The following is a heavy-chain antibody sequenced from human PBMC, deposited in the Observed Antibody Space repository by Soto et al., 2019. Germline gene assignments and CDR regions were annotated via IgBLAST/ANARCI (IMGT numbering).Heavy chain of an antibody. D-gene: IGHD6-13*01. CDR2: ISAYNGNT. V-gene: IGHV1-18*01. Sequence: ASVKVSCKASGYTFTSYGISWVRQAPGQGLEWMGWISAYNGNTNYAQKLQGRVTMTTDTSTSTAYMELRSLRPDDTVLYFCARNVRYSRVVRSDYWGQGTLVTVSS. CDR1: GYTFTSYG. J-gene: IGHJ4*02. CDR3: ARNVRYSRVVRSDY.